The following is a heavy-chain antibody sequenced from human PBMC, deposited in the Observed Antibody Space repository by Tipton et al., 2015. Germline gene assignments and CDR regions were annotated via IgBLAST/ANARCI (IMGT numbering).Heavy chain of an antibody. V-gene: IGHV3-23*01. D-gene: IGHD6-19*01. CDR2: ISGSGGST. CDR1: GFTFSTYA. Sequence: SLRLSCAASGFTFSTYAMNWVRQAPGKGLEWVSGISGSGGSTYYADSVKGRFTISRDNSKNTLYMQMNSLRAEDTAVYYCAKDGRLDLYSGGWTAEYFHHWGQGTLVTVSS. J-gene: IGHJ1*01. CDR3: AKDGRLDLYSGGWTAEYFHH.